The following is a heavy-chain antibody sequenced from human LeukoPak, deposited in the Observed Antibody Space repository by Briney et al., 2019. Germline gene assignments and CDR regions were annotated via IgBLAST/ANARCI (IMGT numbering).Heavy chain of an antibody. Sequence: ASVKVSCQASGGTFHRYAIIWVRQAPGARLEWMGRVIHILGIANYAQKSQGSVTITADKSTSTAYMELSSLRSEDTAVYYCARHSIVVVPAANDYYYGMDVWGQGTTVTVSS. CDR3: ARHSIVVVPAANDYYYGMDV. CDR1: GGTFHRYA. D-gene: IGHD2-2*01. CDR2: VIHILGIA. V-gene: IGHV1-69*04. J-gene: IGHJ6*02.